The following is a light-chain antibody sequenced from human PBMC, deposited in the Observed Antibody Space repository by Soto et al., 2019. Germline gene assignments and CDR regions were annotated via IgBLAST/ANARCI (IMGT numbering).Light chain of an antibody. CDR3: LQHNGYPRT. J-gene: IGKJ1*01. CDR2: AAS. Sequence: DIQMTQSPSSLSASVGDRVTITCRASQAIRNDLSWYQQKPGKAPKRLVYAASSLQSGVPSRFSGSGSGTEFSLAISSLQPEDFAPYYCLQHNGYPRTFGQGTKVEIK. CDR1: QAIRND. V-gene: IGKV1-17*01.